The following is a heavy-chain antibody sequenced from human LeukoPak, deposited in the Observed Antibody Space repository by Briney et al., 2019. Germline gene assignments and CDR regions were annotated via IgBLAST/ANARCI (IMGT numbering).Heavy chain of an antibody. Sequence: SQTLSLTCAISGDSVSTNSVAWNCIRQSPSRGLEWLGRTYYRSKWNNDYAVSVKSRITINPDTSKNQFSLQLNSVTPDDTALYYCARGRYSGFDLWGQGTMVTVSS. CDR1: GDSVSTNSVA. D-gene: IGHD2-15*01. V-gene: IGHV6-1*01. CDR3: ARGRYSGFDL. J-gene: IGHJ3*01. CDR2: TYYRSKWNN.